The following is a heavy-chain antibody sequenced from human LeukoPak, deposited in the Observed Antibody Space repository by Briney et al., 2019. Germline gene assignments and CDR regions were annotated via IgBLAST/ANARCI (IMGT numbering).Heavy chain of an antibody. D-gene: IGHD2-2*01. V-gene: IGHV1-2*02. CDR1: GYTFTGYY. CDR2: INPNSGGT. J-gene: IGHJ4*02. Sequence: GASVKVSCKASGYTFTGYYMHWVRQAPGQGLEWMGWINPNSGGTNYAQKFQGRVTMTRDTSISTAYMELSRLRSDDTAVYYCARHRGVPAAMFYDYWGQGTLVTVSS. CDR3: ARHRGVPAAMFYDY.